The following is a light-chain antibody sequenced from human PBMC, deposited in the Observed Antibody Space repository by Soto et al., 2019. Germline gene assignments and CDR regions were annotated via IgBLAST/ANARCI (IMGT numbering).Light chain of an antibody. J-gene: IGLJ1*01. Sequence: QSALTQPASVSGSPGQSITISCTGTSSDVGGYNYVSWYQQHPGQAHKLMIFEVTNRPSGVSNRFSGSKSANTASLTISGLQPEDEADYYCSSFTGSITYVFGTGTKVTVL. CDR1: SSDVGGYNY. CDR2: EVT. V-gene: IGLV2-14*01. CDR3: SSFTGSITYV.